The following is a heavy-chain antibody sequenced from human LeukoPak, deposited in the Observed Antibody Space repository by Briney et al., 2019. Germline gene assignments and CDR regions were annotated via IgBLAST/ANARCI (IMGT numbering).Heavy chain of an antibody. CDR3: ARDYYDSSGYYSPLNY. J-gene: IGHJ4*02. Sequence: ASVKVSCKASGYTFTGYYMHWVRQAPGQGLEWMGWINPNSGGTNYAQKFQGRVTMTRDTSISTAYMELSRLRSDDTAVYYCARDYYDSSGYYSPLNYWGQGTLVTVSP. CDR2: INPNSGGT. D-gene: IGHD3-22*01. V-gene: IGHV1-2*02. CDR1: GYTFTGYY.